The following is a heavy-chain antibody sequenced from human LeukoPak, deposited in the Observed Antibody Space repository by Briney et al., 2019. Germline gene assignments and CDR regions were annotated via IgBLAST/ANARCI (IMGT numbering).Heavy chain of an antibody. CDR1: GGSISSGHYY. Sequence: SETLSLTCTVSGGSISSGHYYWSWIRQPPGKGLEWIGYIYYSGSTYYNPSLKSRVTISVDTSKNQFSLKLSSVTAADTAVYYCARDLGVVPAAPYNWFDPWGQGTLVTVSS. D-gene: IGHD2-2*01. CDR2: IYYSGST. J-gene: IGHJ5*02. V-gene: IGHV4-30-4*01. CDR3: ARDLGVVPAAPYNWFDP.